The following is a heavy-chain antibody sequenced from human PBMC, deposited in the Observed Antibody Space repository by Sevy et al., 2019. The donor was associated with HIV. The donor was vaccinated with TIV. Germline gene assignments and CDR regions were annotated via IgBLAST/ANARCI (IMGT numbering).Heavy chain of an antibody. D-gene: IGHD3-10*01. CDR1: GASISSSY. V-gene: IGHV4-59*01. CDR3: ARLQDYGSGSFSPWFGP. Sequence: SETLSLTCTISGASISSSYWSWIRQSPGKGLEWIGNLRHSGSTHFNPSLSSRVTISLDRSKNQFSLSLTSVTAADTAVCFCARLQDYGSGSFSPWFGPWGQGILVTVSS. CDR2: LRHSGST. J-gene: IGHJ5*02.